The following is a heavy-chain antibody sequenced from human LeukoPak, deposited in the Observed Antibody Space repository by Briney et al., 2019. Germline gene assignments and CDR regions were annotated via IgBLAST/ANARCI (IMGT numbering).Heavy chain of an antibody. CDR3: AKGLGVVIDFLVFDN. V-gene: IGHV3-23*01. Sequence: GGSLGLSCAASGFSFSIHDMTWVRQAPGKGLEWVSTISNSDNSTYYADSVKGRFTFSRDNSKNTLYLQMNSLRAEDTAIYYCAKGLGVVIDFLVFDNWGQGTLVTVSS. D-gene: IGHD3-3*01. CDR1: GFSFSIHD. J-gene: IGHJ4*02. CDR2: ISNSDNST.